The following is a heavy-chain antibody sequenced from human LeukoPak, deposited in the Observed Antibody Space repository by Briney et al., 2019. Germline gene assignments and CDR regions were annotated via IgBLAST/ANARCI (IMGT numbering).Heavy chain of an antibody. Sequence: GGSLRLSCAASGFIFSTYGMHWVRQAPGKGLEWVAVVWSGGNNKYYSDSVRGRFTISRDNSKNTLYLQMNSLRAEDTAVYYCAKDGQVGAIGYFDYRGQGTLVTVSS. CDR3: AKDGQVGAIGYFDY. V-gene: IGHV3-33*06. CDR2: VWSGGNNK. CDR1: GFIFSTYG. J-gene: IGHJ4*02. D-gene: IGHD1-26*01.